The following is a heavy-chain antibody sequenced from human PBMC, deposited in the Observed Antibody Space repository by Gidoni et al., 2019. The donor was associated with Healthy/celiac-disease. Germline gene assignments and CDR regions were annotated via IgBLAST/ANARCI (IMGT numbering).Heavy chain of an antibody. J-gene: IGHJ3*02. CDR3: AKSSKWRDRGSAFDI. Sequence: EVQLLESGGGLVQPGGSLRLSCAASGFPFSSYAMSWVRQAPGKGLEWVSAISGSGGSTYYADAVKGRFTISRDNSKNTLYLQMNSLRAEDTAVYYCAKSSKWRDRGSAFDIWGQGTMVTVSS. V-gene: IGHV3-23*01. D-gene: IGHD3-16*01. CDR2: ISGSGGST. CDR1: GFPFSSYA.